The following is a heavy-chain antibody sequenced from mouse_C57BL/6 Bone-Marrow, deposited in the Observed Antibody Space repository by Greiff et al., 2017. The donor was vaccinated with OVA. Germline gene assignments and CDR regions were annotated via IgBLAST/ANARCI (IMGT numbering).Heavy chain of an antibody. CDR3: ARRGQLRLHAMDY. CDR1: GYTFTSYW. Sequence: QVQLQQSGAELVKPGASVKMSCKASGYTFTSYWITWVKQRPGQGLEWIGDIYPGSGSTNYNEKFKSKATLTVDTSSSTAYMQLSSLTSEDSAVYYCARRGQLRLHAMDYWGQGTSVTVSS. D-gene: IGHD3-2*02. V-gene: IGHV1-55*01. CDR2: IYPGSGST. J-gene: IGHJ4*01.